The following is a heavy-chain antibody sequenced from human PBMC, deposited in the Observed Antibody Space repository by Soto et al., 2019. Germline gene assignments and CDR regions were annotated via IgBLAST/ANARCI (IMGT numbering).Heavy chain of an antibody. CDR1: GFTFSSYG. V-gene: IGHV3-30*18. D-gene: IGHD2-15*01. J-gene: IGHJ6*02. CDR3: AKDFFLPAAPLYYYYGMDV. Sequence: LRLSCAASGFTFSSYGMHWVRQAPGKGLEWVAVISYDGSNKYYADSVRGRFTISRDNSKNTLYLQMNSLRAEDTAVYYCAKDFFLPAAPLYYYYGMDVWGQGTTVTVSS. CDR2: ISYDGSNK.